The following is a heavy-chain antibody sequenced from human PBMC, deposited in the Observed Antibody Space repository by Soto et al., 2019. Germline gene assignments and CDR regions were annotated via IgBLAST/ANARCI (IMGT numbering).Heavy chain of an antibody. CDR2: ISYDGSNK. Sequence: QVQLVESGGGVVQPGRSLRLSCAASGFTFSSYGMHWVRQAPGKGLEWVAVISYDGSNKYYADSVKGRFTISRDNSKNTLDLQMNSLRAADTAVYYCAKASGSYSSYLYYFDYWGQGTLVTVSS. CDR3: AKASGSYSSYLYYFDY. D-gene: IGHD6-6*01. J-gene: IGHJ4*02. CDR1: GFTFSSYG. V-gene: IGHV3-30*18.